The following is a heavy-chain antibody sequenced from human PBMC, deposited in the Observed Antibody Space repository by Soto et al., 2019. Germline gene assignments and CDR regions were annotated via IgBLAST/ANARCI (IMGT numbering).Heavy chain of an antibody. V-gene: IGHV2-5*02. CDR2: IYWDDDK. D-gene: IGHD3-10*01. J-gene: IGHJ5*02. Sequence: SGPTLVNPTQTLTLTCTFSGFSLSTSGVGVGWIRQPPGKALEWLALIYWDDDKRYSPSLKSRLTITKDTSKNQVVLTMTNMDPVDTATYYCAHRLADRGLLWFGELSYNWFDPWGQGTLVTVSS. CDR3: AHRLADRGLLWFGELSYNWFDP. CDR1: GFSLSTSGVG.